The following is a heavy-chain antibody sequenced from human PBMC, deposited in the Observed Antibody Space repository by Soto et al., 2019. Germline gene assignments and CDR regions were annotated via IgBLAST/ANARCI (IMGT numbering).Heavy chain of an antibody. CDR2: ISSSSSYI. CDR3: ARDRRLVGSPFDY. D-gene: IGHD6-6*01. CDR1: GFTFSSYS. V-gene: IGHV3-21*01. J-gene: IGHJ4*02. Sequence: GGSLRLSCAASGFTFSSYSMNWVRQAPGKGLEWVSSISSSSSYIYYADPVKGRFTISRDNAKNSLYLQMNSLRAEDTAVYYCARDRRLVGSPFDYWGQGTLVTVSS.